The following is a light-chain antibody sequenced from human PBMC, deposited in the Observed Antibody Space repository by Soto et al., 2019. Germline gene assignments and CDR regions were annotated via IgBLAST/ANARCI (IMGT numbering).Light chain of an antibody. CDR1: TGTLTSGHF. Sequence: ELTQPPSVSVAPGQTARITCGSSTGTLTSGHFPYWFQQKPGQAPRALIFDTSKKHSWTPARFSGSLLGGKAALTLSGAQPEDEADYYCLLYYSGARVFGGGTKLTVL. V-gene: IGLV7-46*01. CDR2: DTS. J-gene: IGLJ2*01. CDR3: LLYYSGARV.